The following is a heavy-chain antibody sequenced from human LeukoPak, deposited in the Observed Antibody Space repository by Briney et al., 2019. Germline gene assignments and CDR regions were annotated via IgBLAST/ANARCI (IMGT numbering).Heavy chain of an antibody. J-gene: IGHJ4*02. V-gene: IGHV3-30*02. D-gene: IGHD6-19*01. CDR2: IRYDGTKT. Sequence: PGGSLRLSCAASGFTFSSYEMNWVRQAPGKGLDWVSFIRYDGTKTYYADSVKGRFTISRDNSKNTVYLQMNSLKPEDTAIYYCAKFFAVTGLDYWGQGILVAVSS. CDR1: GFTFSSYE. CDR3: AKFFAVTGLDY.